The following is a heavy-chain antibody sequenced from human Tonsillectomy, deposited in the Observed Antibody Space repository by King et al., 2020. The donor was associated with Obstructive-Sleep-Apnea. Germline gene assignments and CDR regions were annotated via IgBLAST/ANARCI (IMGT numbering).Heavy chain of an antibody. D-gene: IGHD6-19*01. CDR3: AKGPLPVSGWYYGMDV. V-gene: IGHV3-23*04. CDR1: GFTFSSYA. Sequence: VQLVESGGGLVQPGGSLRLSCAASGFTFSSYAMSWVRQAPGKGLEWVSAISGSGGSTYYADSVKGRFTISRDNSKNTLYLQMNSLRAEDTAVYYCAKGPLPVSGWYYGMDVWGQGTTVTVSS. CDR2: ISGSGGST. J-gene: IGHJ6*02.